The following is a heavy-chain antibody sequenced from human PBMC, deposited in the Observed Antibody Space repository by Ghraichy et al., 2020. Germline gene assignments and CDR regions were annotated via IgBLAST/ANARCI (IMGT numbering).Heavy chain of an antibody. CDR2: INHSGST. CDR3: ARGPMITFGGVIVIHDY. D-gene: IGHD3-16*02. CDR1: GGSFSGYY. Sequence: ESLNISCAVYGGSFSGYYWSWIRQPPGKGLEWIGEINHSGSTNYNPSLKSRVTISVDTSKNQFSLKLSSVTAADTAVYYCARGPMITFGGVIVIHDYWGQGTLVTVSS. V-gene: IGHV4-34*01. J-gene: IGHJ4*02.